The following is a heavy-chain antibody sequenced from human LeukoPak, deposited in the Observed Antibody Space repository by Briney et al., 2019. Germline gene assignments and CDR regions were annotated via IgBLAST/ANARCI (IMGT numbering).Heavy chain of an antibody. D-gene: IGHD4-17*01. CDR3: ARDQSGYGDYEGHFDH. J-gene: IGHJ4*02. CDR1: GGTFSSYA. V-gene: IGHV1-69*06. CDR2: IIPIFGTA. Sequence: GASVKVSCKASGGTFSSYAISWVRQAPGQGLEWMGGIIPIFGTANYAQKFQGRVTITADKSTSTAYMELSSLRSEDTAVYYCARDQSGYGDYEGHFDHWGQGTPVTVSS.